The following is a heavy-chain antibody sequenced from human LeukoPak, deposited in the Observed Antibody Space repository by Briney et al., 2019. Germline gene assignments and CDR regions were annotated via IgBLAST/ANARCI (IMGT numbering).Heavy chain of an antibody. V-gene: IGHV1-69*05. Sequence: SVKVSCKASGGTFSSYAISWVRQAPGQGLEWMGRIIPIFGTANYAQKFQGRVTITTDESTSTAYMELSSLRSEDTAVYYCARDPHGYSSSYDGAFDIWGQGTMVTVSS. D-gene: IGHD6-13*01. CDR2: IIPIFGTA. J-gene: IGHJ3*02. CDR1: GGTFSSYA. CDR3: ARDPHGYSSSYDGAFDI.